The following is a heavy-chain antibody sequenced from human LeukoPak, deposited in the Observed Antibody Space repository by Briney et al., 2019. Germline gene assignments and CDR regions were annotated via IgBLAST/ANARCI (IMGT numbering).Heavy chain of an antibody. CDR3: ARTMVHNWFDP. J-gene: IGHJ5*02. V-gene: IGHV4-31*03. CDR2: IYYSGST. CDR1: GGSISSGGYY. D-gene: IGHD3-10*01. Sequence: PSETLSLTCTVSGGSISSGGYYWSWIRQHPGKGLEWIGYIYYSGSTYYNPSLKSRVTISVDTSKNQFSLKLSSVTAADTAVYYCARTMVHNWFDPWGQGTLVTVSS.